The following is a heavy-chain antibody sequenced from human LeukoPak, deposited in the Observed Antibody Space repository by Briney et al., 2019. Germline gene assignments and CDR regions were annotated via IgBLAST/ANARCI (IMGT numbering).Heavy chain of an antibody. CDR3: ARDPGSSGWGTPPFDY. V-gene: IGHV3-7*01. J-gene: IGHJ4*02. CDR1: GFTFSSYW. CDR2: IKQDGSEK. D-gene: IGHD6-19*01. Sequence: GGSLRLSCAASGFTFSSYWMSWVRQAPGKGLEWVANIKQDGSEKYYVDSVKGRFTISRDNAKNSLYLQMNSLRADDTAVYYCARDPGSSGWGTPPFDYWGQGTLVTVSS.